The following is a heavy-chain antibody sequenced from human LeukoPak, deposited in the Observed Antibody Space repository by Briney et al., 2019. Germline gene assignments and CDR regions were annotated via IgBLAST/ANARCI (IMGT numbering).Heavy chain of an antibody. CDR1: GYTLTELS. Sequence: GASVKVSCKVSGYTLTELSMHWVRQAPGKGLEWMGCFDPEDGETIYAQKFQGRVTMTEDTSTDTAYMELSSLRSEDTAVYYCATSGVRYFDWLSSGEFGWGQGTLVTVSS. D-gene: IGHD3-9*01. CDR2: FDPEDGET. CDR3: ATSGVRYFDWLSSGEFG. J-gene: IGHJ4*02. V-gene: IGHV1-24*01.